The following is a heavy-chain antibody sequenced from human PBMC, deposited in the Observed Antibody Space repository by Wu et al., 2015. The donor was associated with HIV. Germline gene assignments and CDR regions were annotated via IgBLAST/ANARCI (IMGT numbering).Heavy chain of an antibody. CDR1: GGTFSNYG. CDR3: ARARAAAGHTAGAFDS. V-gene: IGHV1-69*13. CDR2: IIPIFGTA. J-gene: IGHJ3*01. Sequence: QVQLVQSGAEVKKPGSSVKVSCKASGGTFSNYGISWVRQAPGQGLEWMGRIIPIFGTANYAQKFQGRVTITADESTSTAYMELSSLRSEDTAVYYCARARAAAGHTAGAFDSRGPRDNGHRLF. D-gene: IGHD6-13*01.